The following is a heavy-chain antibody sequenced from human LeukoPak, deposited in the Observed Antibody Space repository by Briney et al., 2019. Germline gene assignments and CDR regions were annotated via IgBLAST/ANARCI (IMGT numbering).Heavy chain of an antibody. CDR1: VLTLSSHY. V-gene: IGHV3-66*01. J-gene: IGHJ2*01. CDR3: ARDNVYCYDRSGYTYYWYFDL. Sequence: GGSLSLSWAASVLTLSSHYMRWVRHPPGKGLEWVAGIYCGGGTHFEDPVKGRFTIPRDNSKNTLSLQINPLRAANAPVYFCARDNVYCYDRSGYTYYWYFDLWGRGTLVTVSS. CDR2: IYCGGGT. D-gene: IGHD3-22*01.